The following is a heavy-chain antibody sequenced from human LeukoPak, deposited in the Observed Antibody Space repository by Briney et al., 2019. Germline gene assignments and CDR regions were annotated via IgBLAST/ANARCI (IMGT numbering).Heavy chain of an antibody. CDR3: AKYVWGSYPTFEDY. CDR1: GGSISSYY. CDR2: ISYSGST. J-gene: IGHJ4*02. V-gene: IGHV4-59*01. D-gene: IGHD3-16*02. Sequence: SETLSLTCTVSGGSISSYYWSWIRQPPGKGLEWIGYISYSGSTNYNPSLKSRVTISVDTSKNQFSLKLSSVTAADTAVYYCAKYVWGSYPTFEDYWGQGTLVTVSP.